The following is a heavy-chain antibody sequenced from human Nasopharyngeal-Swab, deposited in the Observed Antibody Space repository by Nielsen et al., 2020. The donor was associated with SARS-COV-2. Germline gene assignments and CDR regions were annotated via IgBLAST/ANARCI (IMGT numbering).Heavy chain of an antibody. Sequence: WIRQPPGKDMEWIGSVYHFGNTYYNPSLKSRVTISVDTSKNQFSLKLSSVTAADTAVYYCARIGPPYSNYAVDPWGQGTLVTVSS. V-gene: IGHV4-30-2*04. CDR2: VYHFGNT. CDR3: ARIGPPYSNYAVDP. J-gene: IGHJ5*02. D-gene: IGHD4-11*01.